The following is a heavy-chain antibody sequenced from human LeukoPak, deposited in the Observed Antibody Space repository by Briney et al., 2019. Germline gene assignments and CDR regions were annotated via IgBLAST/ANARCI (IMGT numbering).Heavy chain of an antibody. V-gene: IGHV1-69*04. CDR3: ASRLSGYFDWLLYPQDAFDI. D-gene: IGHD3-9*01. CDR2: IIPILGIA. Sequence: ASVKVSCKASGYTFTSYAISWVRQAPGQGLEWMGRIIPILGIANYAQKFQGRVTITADKSTSTAYMELSSLRSEDTAVYYCASRLSGYFDWLLYPQDAFDIWGQGTMVTVSS. J-gene: IGHJ3*02. CDR1: GYTFTSYA.